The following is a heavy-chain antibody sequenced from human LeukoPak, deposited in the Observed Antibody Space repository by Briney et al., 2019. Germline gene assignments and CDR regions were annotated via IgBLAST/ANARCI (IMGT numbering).Heavy chain of an antibody. CDR3: ARGPHGLRGPFDY. Sequence: PGGSLRLSCAGSGFTFSGYSLNWVRQAPGKGLVWVSRINSDGSSTSYADSVKGRFTISRDNAKNTLYLQMNSLRAEDTAVYYCARGPHGLRGPFDYWGQGTLVTVSS. CDR2: INSDGSST. J-gene: IGHJ4*02. CDR1: GFTFSGYS. D-gene: IGHD5-12*01. V-gene: IGHV3-74*01.